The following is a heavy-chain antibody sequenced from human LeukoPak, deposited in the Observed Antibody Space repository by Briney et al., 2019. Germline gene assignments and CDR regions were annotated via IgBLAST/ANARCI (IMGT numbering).Heavy chain of an antibody. CDR2: ISAYNGNT. J-gene: IGHJ5*02. CDR3: ARAIGRYYDSSGYFHWFDP. CDR1: GYAFTSCG. V-gene: IGHV1-18*01. D-gene: IGHD3-22*01. Sequence: ASVKVSCNASGYAFTSCGISWVRQAPGQGLEWMGWISAYNGNTNYAQKLQGRVTMTTDTSTSTAYMELRSLRSDDTAVYYCARAIGRYYDSSGYFHWFDPWGQGTLVTVSS.